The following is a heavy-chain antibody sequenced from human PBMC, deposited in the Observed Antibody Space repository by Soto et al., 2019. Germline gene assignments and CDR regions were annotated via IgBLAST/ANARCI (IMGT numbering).Heavy chain of an antibody. Sequence: GGSRRLSCAASGFTXSSYAMSWVRQARGKGLEWVSAISGSGGSTYYADSVKGRFTISRDNSKNTLYLQMNSLRAEDTAVYYCAKELYSIVVVVAAFDYWGQGTLVTVSS. CDR1: GFTXSSYA. CDR3: AKELYSIVVVVAAFDY. D-gene: IGHD2-15*01. J-gene: IGHJ4*02. CDR2: ISGSGGST. V-gene: IGHV3-23*01.